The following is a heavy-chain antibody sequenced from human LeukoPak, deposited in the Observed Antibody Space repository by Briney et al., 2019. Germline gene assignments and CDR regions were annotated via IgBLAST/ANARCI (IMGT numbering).Heavy chain of an antibody. CDR2: ISSSGSTI. CDR1: GFTFSSYE. J-gene: IGHJ4*02. V-gene: IGHV3-48*03. D-gene: IGHD5-12*01. Sequence: GGSLRLSCAASGFTFSSYEMNWVRQAPGKGLEWVSYISSSGSTIYYADSVKGRFTISRDNAKNTLYLQMNSLRAEDTAVYYCARGRVPGARLDYWGQGTLVTVSS. CDR3: ARGRVPGARLDY.